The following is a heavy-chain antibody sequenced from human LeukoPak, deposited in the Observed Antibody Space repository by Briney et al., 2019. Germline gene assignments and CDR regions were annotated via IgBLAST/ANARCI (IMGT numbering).Heavy chain of an antibody. Sequence: GGSLRLSCPASGFTFGDYAMSWVRQAPGKGLEWVGFIRSKGSGGTTEYAASVKGRFTISRDDSKSIAYLQMNSLKTEDTAVYYCTRGDGSGSSWGQGTLVTVSS. CDR1: GFTFGDYA. V-gene: IGHV3-49*04. CDR3: TRGDGSGSS. D-gene: IGHD3-10*01. CDR2: IRSKGSGGTT. J-gene: IGHJ5*02.